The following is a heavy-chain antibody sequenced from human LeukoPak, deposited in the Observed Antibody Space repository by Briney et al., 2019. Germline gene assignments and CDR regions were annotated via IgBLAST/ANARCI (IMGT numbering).Heavy chain of an antibody. V-gene: IGHV4-34*01. J-gene: IGHJ4*02. Sequence: SETLSLLCAVYGGSLSGYYWSWIRQPPGKGLEWIGEIHHSGSTNHNPSLKGRVTISVDTSKNQFSLKLSSVTAADTAVYYCARIWLESWGQGTLVIVSS. D-gene: IGHD3-10*01. CDR3: ARIWLES. CDR2: IHHSGST. CDR1: GGSLSGYY.